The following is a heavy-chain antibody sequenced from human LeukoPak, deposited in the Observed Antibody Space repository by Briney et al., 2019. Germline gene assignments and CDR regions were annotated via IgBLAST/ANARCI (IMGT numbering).Heavy chain of an antibody. V-gene: IGHV1-69*13. J-gene: IGHJ6*02. CDR2: IIPIFGTA. D-gene: IGHD1-26*01. Sequence: SVKVSCKASGGTFSSYAISWVRQAPGQGLEWMGGIIPIFGTANYAQKFQGRVTITADQSTSTAYMELSSLRSEDTAVYYCASRSGSYLDYYYYYGMDVWGQGTTVTVSS. CDR3: ASRSGSYLDYYYYYGMDV. CDR1: GGTFSSYA.